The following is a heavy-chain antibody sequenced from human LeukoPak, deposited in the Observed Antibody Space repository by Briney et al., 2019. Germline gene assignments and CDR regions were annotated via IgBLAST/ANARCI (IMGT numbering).Heavy chain of an antibody. V-gene: IGHV3-23*01. CDR2: ISGSGGST. D-gene: IGHD3-10*02. Sequence: PGGSLRLSCAASGFTFSSYAMSWVRQAPGKGLEWVSAISGSGGSTYYADSVKGLFTISRDNAKNSLYLQMNSLRAEDTAVYYCAELGITMIGGVWGKGTTVTISS. CDR3: AELGITMIGGV. J-gene: IGHJ6*04. CDR1: GFTFSSYA.